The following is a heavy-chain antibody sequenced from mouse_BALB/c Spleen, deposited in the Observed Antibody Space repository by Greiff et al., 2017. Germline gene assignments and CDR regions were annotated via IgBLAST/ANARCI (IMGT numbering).Heavy chain of an antibody. CDR3: ARKAVVDAMDY. CDR2: ISSGSSTI. D-gene: IGHD1-1*01. J-gene: IGHJ4*01. V-gene: IGHV5-17*02. CDR1: GFTFSSFG. Sequence: EVHLVESGGGLVQPGGSRKLSCAASGFTFSSFGMHWVRQAPEKGLEWVAYISSGSSTIYYADTVKGRFTISRDNPKNTLFLQMTSLRSEDTAMYYCARKAVVDAMDYWGQGTSVTVSS.